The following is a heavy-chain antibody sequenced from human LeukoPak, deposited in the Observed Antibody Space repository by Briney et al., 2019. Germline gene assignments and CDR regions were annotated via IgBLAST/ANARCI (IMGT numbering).Heavy chain of an antibody. D-gene: IGHD5-18*01. Sequence: SETLSLTCTVSGVSISSYCWSWIRQPAGKGLEWIGRIYTSGSTNYNPSLKSRVTMSVDTSKNQFSLKLSSVTAADTAVYYCARDLYSYGSEYFDYWGQGTLVTVSS. CDR1: GVSISSYC. J-gene: IGHJ4*02. CDR2: IYTSGST. V-gene: IGHV4-4*07. CDR3: ARDLYSYGSEYFDY.